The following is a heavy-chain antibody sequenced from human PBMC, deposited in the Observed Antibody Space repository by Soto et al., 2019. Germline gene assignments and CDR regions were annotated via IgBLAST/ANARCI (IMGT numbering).Heavy chain of an antibody. CDR2: ISWNSGSI. CDR1: GFTFDDYA. V-gene: IGHV3-9*01. J-gene: IGHJ4*02. Sequence: SLRLSCAASGFTFDDYAMHWVRQAPGKGLEWVSGISWNSGSIGYADSVKGRFTISRDNAKNSLYLQMNSLRAEDTALYYRAKDIYYYDSSVPDYWGQGTLVTV. D-gene: IGHD3-22*01. CDR3: AKDIYYYDSSVPDY.